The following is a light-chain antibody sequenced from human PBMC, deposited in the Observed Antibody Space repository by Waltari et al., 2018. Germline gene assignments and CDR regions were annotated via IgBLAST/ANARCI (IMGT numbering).Light chain of an antibody. CDR3: QSYDPSLSVV. J-gene: IGLJ2*01. V-gene: IGLV1-40*01. CDR1: GSTIGAGYA. CDR2: GVN. Sequence: QSVLTQPPPVSGAPGQRVAIPCTGSGSTIGAGYAVHWYQHHPGKAPKLLIYGVNNRPLGVPDRFSGSQFGTSASLAITGLQAEDEADYYCQSYDPSLSVVFGGGTKLTVL.